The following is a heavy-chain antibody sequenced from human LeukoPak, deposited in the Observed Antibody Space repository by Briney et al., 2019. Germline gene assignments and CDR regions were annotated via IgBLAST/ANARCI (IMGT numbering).Heavy chain of an antibody. CDR1: GYTFTSYY. D-gene: IGHD3-22*01. CDR2: INPSGGST. Sequence: GASVKVSCKASGYTFTSYYMHWVRQAPGQGLEWMGIINPSGGSTSYAQKFQGRVTMTRDRSTSTAYMELRSLRSDDTAVYYCARDQGYYDSSGSDWGQGTLVTVSS. V-gene: IGHV1-46*01. CDR3: ARDQGYYDSSGSD. J-gene: IGHJ4*02.